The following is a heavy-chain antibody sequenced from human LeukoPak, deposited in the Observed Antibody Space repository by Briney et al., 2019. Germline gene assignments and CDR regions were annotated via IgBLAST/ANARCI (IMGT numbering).Heavy chain of an antibody. J-gene: IGHJ3*02. CDR3: ARGRLEYYDSSGYYRGAFDI. Sequence: PGGSLRLSCAASGFTFSSYDMHWVRQATGKGLEWVSAIGTAGDSYYPGSVKGRFTISRENAKNSLYLQMNSLRAGDTAAYYCARGRLEYYDSSGYYRGAFDIWGQGTMVTVSS. D-gene: IGHD3-22*01. CDR1: GFTFSSYD. CDR2: IGTAGDS. V-gene: IGHV3-13*01.